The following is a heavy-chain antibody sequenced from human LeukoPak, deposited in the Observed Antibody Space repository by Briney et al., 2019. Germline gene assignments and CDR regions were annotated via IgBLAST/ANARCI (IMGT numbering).Heavy chain of an antibody. CDR1: GGSFSGYY. D-gene: IGHD6-19*01. CDR2: INHSGST. J-gene: IGHJ4*02. V-gene: IGHV4-34*01. CDR3: ARGVSSGYSSGRYADY. Sequence: PSETLSLTCAVYGGSFSGYYWSWIRQPPGKGLEWIGEINHSGSTNYNPSLKSRVTISVDTSKNQFSLKLSSVTAADTAVYYCARGVSSGYSSGRYADYWGQGTLVTVSS.